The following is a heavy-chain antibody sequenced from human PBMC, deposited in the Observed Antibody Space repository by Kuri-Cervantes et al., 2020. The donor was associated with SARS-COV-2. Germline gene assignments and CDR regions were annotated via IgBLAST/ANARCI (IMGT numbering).Heavy chain of an antibody. Sequence: GESLKISCAASGFTFSSYGMHWVRQAPGKGLEWVSSISSSSSYIYYADSVKGRFTISRDNAKNSLYLQMNSLRAEDTAVYYCAKDKWVTTKFVCAFDIWGQGTMVTVSS. CDR1: GFTFSSYG. V-gene: IGHV3-21*04. CDR2: ISSSSSYI. D-gene: IGHD4-17*01. J-gene: IGHJ3*02. CDR3: AKDKWVTTKFVCAFDI.